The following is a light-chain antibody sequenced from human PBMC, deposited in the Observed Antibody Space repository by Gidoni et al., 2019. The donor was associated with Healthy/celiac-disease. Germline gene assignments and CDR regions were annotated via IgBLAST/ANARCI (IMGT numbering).Light chain of an antibody. J-gene: IGLJ1*01. CDR1: KLGDKY. V-gene: IGLV3-1*01. CDR3: QAWDSSTFYV. CDR2: QDS. Sequence: SYELTQPSSVSVSPGQTASITCSGDKLGDKYACWYQHKPGQSPVLVIYQDSKRPSGIPERFSGSNSGNTATLTISGTQAMDEADYYCQAWDSSTFYVFGTGTKVTVL.